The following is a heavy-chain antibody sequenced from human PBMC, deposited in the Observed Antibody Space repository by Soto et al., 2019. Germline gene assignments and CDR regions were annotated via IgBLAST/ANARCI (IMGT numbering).Heavy chain of an antibody. CDR1: GFTFSSYA. CDR2: FSDNRGTT. CDR3: AKFRDITGAEWEVDC. Sequence: GGSLRLSCAASGFTFSSYAMTWVRQAPGKGLEWVSLFSDNRGTTYYADSVKGRFTISRDNSKNTLYLQMNSLRAEDTALYYCAKFRDITGAEWEVDCGGQGTLVT. V-gene: IGHV3-23*01. J-gene: IGHJ4*02. D-gene: IGHD3-3*01.